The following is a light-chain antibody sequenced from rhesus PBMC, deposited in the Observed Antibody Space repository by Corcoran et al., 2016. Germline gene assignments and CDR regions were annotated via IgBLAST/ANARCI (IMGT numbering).Light chain of an antibody. Sequence: DIQMTQSPSSLSASVGDRVTITCRASQGISSWLAWYQQKPGKAPKLLIYKASSLQSGVPSRFSGSGTGTDCTLPISSLQPEDFATYYCQQYNSAPWTFGQGTKVELK. V-gene: IGKV1-21*01. CDR2: KAS. J-gene: IGKJ1*01. CDR1: QGISSW. CDR3: QQYNSAPWT.